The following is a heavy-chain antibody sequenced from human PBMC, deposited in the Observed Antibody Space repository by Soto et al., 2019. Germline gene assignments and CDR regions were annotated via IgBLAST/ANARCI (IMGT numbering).Heavy chain of an antibody. J-gene: IGHJ4*02. CDR2: IIPIFGTA. D-gene: IGHD2-15*01. V-gene: IGHV1-69*13. Sequence: SVKVSCKASGGTFSSYAISWVRQAPGQGLEWMGGIIPIFGTANYAQKFQGRVTMTEDESTDTAYMELSSLRSEDTAVYYCVIRGYCSGGSCYWVDYWGQGTLVTVSS. CDR3: VIRGYCSGGSCYWVDY. CDR1: GGTFSSYA.